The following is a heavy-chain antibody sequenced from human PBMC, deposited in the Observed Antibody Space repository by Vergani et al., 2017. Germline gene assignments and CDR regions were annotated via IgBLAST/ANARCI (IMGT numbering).Heavy chain of an antibody. J-gene: IGHJ4*02. CDR2: ICHTEDT. Sequence: QVQLQESGPGLVKPPGTLSLTCAVSRDSISSNNCWTWVRQPPGKGLEWIGEICHTEDTKYSPSLKSRVTVSVDESRDLFSLRLNSVTAADTAVYYCATIGYRRWGYYFVYWGQGILVTVSS. CDR3: ATIGYRRWGYYFVY. V-gene: IGHV4-4*03. D-gene: IGHD2-2*02. CDR1: RDSISSNNC.